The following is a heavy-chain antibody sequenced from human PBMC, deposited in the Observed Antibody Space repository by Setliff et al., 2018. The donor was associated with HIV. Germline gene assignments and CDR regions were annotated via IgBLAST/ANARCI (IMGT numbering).Heavy chain of an antibody. V-gene: IGHV1-2*02. D-gene: IGHD2-15*01. CDR3: ATDGSVVVVAGSGFDP. CDR1: GDTFSGHY. J-gene: IGHJ5*02. CDR2: INPNSGGT. Sequence: ASVKVSCKASGDTFSGHYMHWVRQAPGQGLEWLEWINPNSGGTKYAQKFQGRLTMTRDTSITTVYMELSRLRSDDTAVYYCATDGSVVVVAGSGFDPWGQGTLVTVSS.